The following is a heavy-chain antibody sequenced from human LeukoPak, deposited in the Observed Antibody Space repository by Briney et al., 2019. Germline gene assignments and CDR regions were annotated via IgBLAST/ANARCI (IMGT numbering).Heavy chain of an antibody. CDR2: IYTSGST. D-gene: IGHD3-3*01. V-gene: IGHV4-4*07. J-gene: IGHJ4*02. CDR1: GGSIRSYY. CDR3: TRDSQLEWFYL. Sequence: SETLSLTCTVPGGSIRSYYWSWIRQPAGKGLEWIGRIYTSGSTNYNPSLKSRVTMSVDTSKNQFSLNLISVTAADTAVYYCTRDSQLEWFYLWGQGTLVTVSS.